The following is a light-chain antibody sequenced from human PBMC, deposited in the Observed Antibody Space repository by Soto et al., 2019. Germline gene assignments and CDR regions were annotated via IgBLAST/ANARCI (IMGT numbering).Light chain of an antibody. CDR3: QQYDNLLGT. J-gene: IGKJ4*01. CDR2: DPS. V-gene: IGKV1-33*01. CDR1: QDISNY. Sequence: DIQMTQSPSSLSASVGDRVTITCQASQDISNYLNWYQQKPGKAPKLLIYDPSNLETGVPSRFSGSGSGTDFTFTISSLQPEDIATYYCQQYDNLLGTFGGGTKVEIK.